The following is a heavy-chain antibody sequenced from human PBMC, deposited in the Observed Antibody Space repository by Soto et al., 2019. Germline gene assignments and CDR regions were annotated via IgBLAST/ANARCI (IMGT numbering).Heavy chain of an antibody. CDR1: GGSISSGGYY. Sequence: QVQLQESGPGLVKPSQTLSLTCTVSGGSISSGGYYWSWIRQHPGKGLEWIGYIYYSGSTYYNPSLKSRVNISVGPAKNQLSLKLSSVTAPDTAVYYCARGWGGYFQHWGQGTLVTVSS. CDR2: IYYSGST. D-gene: IGHD3-16*01. J-gene: IGHJ1*01. CDR3: ARGWGGYFQH. V-gene: IGHV4-31*03.